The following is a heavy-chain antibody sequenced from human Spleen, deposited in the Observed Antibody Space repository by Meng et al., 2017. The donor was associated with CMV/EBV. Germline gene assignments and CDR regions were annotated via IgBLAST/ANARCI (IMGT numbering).Heavy chain of an antibody. D-gene: IGHD3-10*01. V-gene: IGHV4-30-4*08. CDR1: Y. CDR2: IFYTGSA. CDR3: DRAKGFHSGSYHYPDYYGMDV. Sequence: YWNSIRQPQGKGLEWIEHIFYTGSANYPPSLNTRVTISGDTSQNQFSLTLGSLPAADTAVYFCDRAKGFHSGSYHYPDYYGMDVWGQGTLVTVSS. J-gene: IGHJ6*02.